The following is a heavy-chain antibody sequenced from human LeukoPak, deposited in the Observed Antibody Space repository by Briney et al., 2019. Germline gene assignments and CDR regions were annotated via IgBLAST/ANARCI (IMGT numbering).Heavy chain of an antibody. CDR1: GGSFSGYY. CDR3: ARPPRNDV. Sequence: SETLSLTCAVYGGSFSGYYWSWIRQPPGKGLEWIGEINHSGSTNYNPSLKSRVTISVDTSKNQFSLELSSVTAADTAVYYCARPPRNDVWGQGTTVTVSS. V-gene: IGHV4-34*01. CDR2: INHSGST. J-gene: IGHJ6*02.